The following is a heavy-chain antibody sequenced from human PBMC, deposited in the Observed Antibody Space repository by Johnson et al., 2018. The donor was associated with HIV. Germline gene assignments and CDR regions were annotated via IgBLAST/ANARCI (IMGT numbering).Heavy chain of an antibody. CDR2: ISYDGSNK. CDR1: GFTFSSYA. CDR3: ARDRAEAFDI. J-gene: IGHJ3*02. V-gene: IGHV3-30*04. Sequence: QVQLVESGGGVVQPGRSLRLSCAASGFTFSSYAMHWVRQAPGKGLEWVAVISYDGSNKYYADSVKGRFTISRDNSKNTLYLQMNSLRAEDTAVYYCARDRAEAFDIWGQGTVVTVSS. D-gene: IGHD3-10*01.